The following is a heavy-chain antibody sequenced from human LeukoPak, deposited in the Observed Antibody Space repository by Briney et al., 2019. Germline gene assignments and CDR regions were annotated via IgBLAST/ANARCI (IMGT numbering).Heavy chain of an antibody. CDR1: GFTFSSYA. J-gene: IGHJ4*02. D-gene: IGHD6-6*01. V-gene: IGHV3-23*01. Sequence: GGSLRLSCAASGFTFSSYAMSWVRQAPGKGLEWVSAISGSGGSTYYADSVKGRFTISRDNSKNTLYLQMNSLRAEDTAVYYCARDRAFEYSSSSGLRYWGQGTLVTVSS. CDR3: ARDRAFEYSSSSGLRY. CDR2: ISGSGGST.